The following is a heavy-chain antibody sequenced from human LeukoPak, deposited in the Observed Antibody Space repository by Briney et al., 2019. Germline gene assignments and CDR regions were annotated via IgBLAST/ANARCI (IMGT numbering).Heavy chain of an antibody. D-gene: IGHD2-21*01. J-gene: IGHJ6*03. Sequence: GASVKVSCKASGYTFTSYYMHWVRQAPGQGLEWMGIINPSGGSTSYAQKFQGRVTMTRDTSTSTVYMELSSLRSEDTAVYYCARDWGGPISLGYYMDVWGKGTTVTVSS. CDR2: INPSGGST. CDR1: GYTFTSYY. V-gene: IGHV1-46*01. CDR3: ARDWGGPISLGYYMDV.